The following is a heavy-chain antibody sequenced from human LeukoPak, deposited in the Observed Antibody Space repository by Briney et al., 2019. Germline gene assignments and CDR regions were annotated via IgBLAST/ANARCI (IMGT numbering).Heavy chain of an antibody. J-gene: IGHJ4*02. CDR3: ARLYDGSAYHADHFDY. CDR2: ISSSSSYI. CDR1: GFTFNTYN. D-gene: IGHD3-22*01. V-gene: IGHV3-21*01. Sequence: GGSLRLSCAGSGFTFNTYNMNWVRQAPGKGLEWVSSISSSSSYIYYADSVKGRFTISRDNTKNSLYLQMNSLRAEDTAVYYCARLYDGSAYHADHFDYWGQGTLVIVSS.